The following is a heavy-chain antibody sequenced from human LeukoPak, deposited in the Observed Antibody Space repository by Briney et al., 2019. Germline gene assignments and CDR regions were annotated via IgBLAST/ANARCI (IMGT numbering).Heavy chain of an antibody. CDR3: AKDPGYCSSISCYFFDY. D-gene: IGHD2-2*01. V-gene: IGHV3-23*01. CDR1: GFTFSSYA. J-gene: IGHJ4*02. Sequence: GGSLRLSCAASGFTFSSYAMSWVRQAPGKGLEWVSAISGSGGSTYYADSVKGRFTISRDNSKNTLYLQMNSLRAEDTAVYYCAKDPGYCSSISCYFFDYWGQGTLVTVSS. CDR2: ISGSGGST.